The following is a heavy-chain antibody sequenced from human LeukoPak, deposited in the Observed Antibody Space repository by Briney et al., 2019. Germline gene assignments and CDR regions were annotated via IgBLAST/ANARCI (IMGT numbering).Heavy chain of an antibody. CDR1: GFTFITYP. D-gene: IGHD6-13*01. J-gene: IGHJ4*02. CDR2: ITSNGVGT. CDR3: AGGSSWYLDY. V-gene: IGHV3-64*01. Sequence: GSLRLSCAASGFTFITYPMHWVRQAPGKGLEYVSSITSNGVGTYYANSVKGRFTISRDNSKNTLYLEMGSLRAKDMAVYYCAGGSSWYLDYWGQGTLVTVSS.